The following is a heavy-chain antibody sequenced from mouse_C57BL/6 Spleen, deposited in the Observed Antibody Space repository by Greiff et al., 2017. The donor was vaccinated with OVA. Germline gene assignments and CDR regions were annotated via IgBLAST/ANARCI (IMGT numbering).Heavy chain of an antibody. CDR3: SRVDGWWGYFDY. CDR2: ISSGGDYI. V-gene: IGHV5S21*01. CDR1: GFTFSSYA. Sequence: EVKLVESGEGLVKPGGSLKLSCAASGFTFSSYAMSWVRQTPEKRLEWVAYISSGGDYIYYADTVKGRFTISRDNARNTLYLQMSSLKSEDTAMYYFSRVDGWWGYFDYWGQGTTLTVSS. J-gene: IGHJ2*01. D-gene: IGHD2-3*01.